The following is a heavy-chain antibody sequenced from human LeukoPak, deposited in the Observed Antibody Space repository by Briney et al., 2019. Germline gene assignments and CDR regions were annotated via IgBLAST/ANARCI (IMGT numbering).Heavy chain of an antibody. CDR1: GFTFSNYN. D-gene: IGHD3-10*01. V-gene: IGHV3-21*01. CDR3: ARSMIRGVVYFDY. J-gene: IGHJ4*02. Sequence: GGSLRLSCAASGFTFSNYNINWVRQAPGKGLKWVSSISSSSAYIYYADSVKGRFTISRDNAKNSLYLQMNSLRAEDTAVYYCARSMIRGVVYFDYWGQGTLVTVSS. CDR2: ISSSSAYI.